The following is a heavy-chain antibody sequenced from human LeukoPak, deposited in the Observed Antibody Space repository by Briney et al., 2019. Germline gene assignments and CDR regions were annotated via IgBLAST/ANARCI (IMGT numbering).Heavy chain of an antibody. CDR3: ARVGSSGWYVDYYYYYGMDV. V-gene: IGHV3-21*01. J-gene: IGHJ6*02. CDR2: VVSSGSYI. Sequence: GGSLRLSCAASGFTFSSYSMNWVRQAPGKGLEWVSSVVSSGSYIYYADSVKGRFTISRDNAKNSLYLQMNSLRAEDTAVYYCARVGSSGWYVDYYYYYGMDVWGQGTTVTV. D-gene: IGHD6-19*01. CDR1: GFTFSSYS.